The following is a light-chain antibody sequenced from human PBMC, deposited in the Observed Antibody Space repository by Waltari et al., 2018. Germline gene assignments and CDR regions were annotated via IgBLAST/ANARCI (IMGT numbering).Light chain of an antibody. J-gene: IGLJ1*01. Sequence: QSALTQPASVSGSPGQSITISCTGSSSDVGSYKYVSWYQQHPGQVPKLIIYEVNRRPSGLSNRFSGSNSGNTASLTISGLQAEDEADYYCSSHTSSSTFVFGTGTKVDVL. CDR2: EVN. CDR3: SSHTSSSTFV. CDR1: SSDVGSYKY. V-gene: IGLV2-14*01.